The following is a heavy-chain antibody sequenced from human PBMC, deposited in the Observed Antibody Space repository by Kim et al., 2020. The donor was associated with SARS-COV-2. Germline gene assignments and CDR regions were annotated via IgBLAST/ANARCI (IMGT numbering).Heavy chain of an antibody. V-gene: IGHV4-31*03. Sequence: SETLSLTCTVSGGSISSGGYYWSWIRQHPGKGLEWIGYIYYSGSTYYNPSLKSRVTISVDTSKNQFSLKLSSVTAADTAVYYCARDQYYGSGSYGGYGMDVWGQGTTVTVSS. J-gene: IGHJ6*02. D-gene: IGHD3-10*01. CDR1: GGSISSGGYY. CDR2: IYYSGST. CDR3: ARDQYYGSGSYGGYGMDV.